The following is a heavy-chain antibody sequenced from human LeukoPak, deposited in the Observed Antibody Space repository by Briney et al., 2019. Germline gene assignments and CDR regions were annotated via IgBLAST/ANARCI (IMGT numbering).Heavy chain of an antibody. CDR1: RFSFSAYP. Sequence: TGGSLRLSCAASRFSFSAYPMGWVRRAPGKGLEWVSTVTGSGTNSYYADSVKGRFTVSRDNSRNMVYLQMSSLRAEDTALYYCAKSDYGYYFDSWGQGTLVTVSS. CDR3: AKSDYGYYFDS. V-gene: IGHV3-23*01. J-gene: IGHJ4*02. CDR2: VTGSGTNS. D-gene: IGHD4-17*01.